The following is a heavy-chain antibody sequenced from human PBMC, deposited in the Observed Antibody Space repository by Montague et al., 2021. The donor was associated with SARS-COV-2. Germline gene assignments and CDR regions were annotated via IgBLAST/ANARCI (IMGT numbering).Heavy chain of an antibody. V-gene: IGHV4-31*03. CDR3: ARVSVEMATMGVYYYYGMDV. CDR2: IYYSGST. J-gene: IGHJ6*02. Sequence: TLSLTCTVSGGSISSGGYYWSWIRQHPGKGLEWIGYIYYSGSTYYNPSLKSRVTISVDTSKNQFSLKLSSVIAADTAVYYCARVSVEMATMGVYYYYGMDVWGQGTTVTVSS. CDR1: GGSISSGGYY. D-gene: IGHD5-24*01.